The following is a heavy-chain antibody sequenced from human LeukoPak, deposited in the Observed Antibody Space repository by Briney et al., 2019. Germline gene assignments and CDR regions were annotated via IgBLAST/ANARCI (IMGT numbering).Heavy chain of an antibody. J-gene: IGHJ4*02. CDR1: GFTFSRSA. CDR3: AKDGLYYDGSEHVYYFDS. Sequence: PGGSLRLSCAASGFTFSRSAMTWVRQGPGTGLEFVASNSGGATYYADSVKGRFTISRDNSKNTLYLQMNSLSAEDTALYYCAKDGLYYDGSEHVYYFDSWGQGTLVTVSS. CDR2: NSGGAT. D-gene: IGHD3-22*01. V-gene: IGHV3-23*01.